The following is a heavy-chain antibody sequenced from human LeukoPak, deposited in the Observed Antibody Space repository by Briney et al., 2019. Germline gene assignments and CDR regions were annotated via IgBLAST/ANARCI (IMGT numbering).Heavy chain of an antibody. CDR1: GYTFTSYG. D-gene: IGHD2-2*01. V-gene: IGHV1-18*04. J-gene: IGHJ5*02. CDR2: ISAYNGNT. Sequence: GASVKVSCKASGYTFTSYGISWVRQAPGQGLEWMGWISAYNGNTNYAQKLQGRVTMATDTSTSTAYMELRSLRSDDPAVYYCAREYCSSPSCTRPRYASWGKEPLVTVP. CDR3: AREYCSSPSCTRPRYAS.